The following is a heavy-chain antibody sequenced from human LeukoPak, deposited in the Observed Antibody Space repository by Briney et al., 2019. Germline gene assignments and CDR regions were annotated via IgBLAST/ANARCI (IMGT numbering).Heavy chain of an antibody. CDR2: IIPIFGTA. D-gene: IGHD2-21*02. V-gene: IGHV1-69*06. J-gene: IGHJ5*02. CDR1: GGTFSSYA. Sequence: SVKVSCKASGGTFSSYAISWVRQAPGQGLEWMGGIIPIFGTANYAQKFQGRVTITADKSTSTAYMELSSLRSEDTAVYYCARDLGLAYCGGDCYSGWFDPWGQGTLVTVSS. CDR3: ARDLGLAYCGGDCYSGWFDP.